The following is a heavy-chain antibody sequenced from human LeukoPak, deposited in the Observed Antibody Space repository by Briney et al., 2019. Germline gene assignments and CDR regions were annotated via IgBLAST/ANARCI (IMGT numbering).Heavy chain of an antibody. D-gene: IGHD2/OR15-2a*01. CDR2: INYSGGST. J-gene: IGHJ4*02. CDR1: GFTFSSYA. CDR3: SRLIIARTPYYFDF. V-gene: IGHV3-23*01. Sequence: PGGSLRLPCAASGFTFSSYAMSWVRQAPGKGLEWVSGINYSGGSTYYADSVKGRFTISRDNSKDTLYLQMNNLRAEDTAVYYCSRLIIARTPYYFDFWGQGTLVTVSS.